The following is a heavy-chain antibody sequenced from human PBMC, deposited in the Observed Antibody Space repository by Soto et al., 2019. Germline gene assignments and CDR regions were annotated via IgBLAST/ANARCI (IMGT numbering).Heavy chain of an antibody. J-gene: IGHJ4*02. CDR2: IYYSGST. V-gene: IGHV4-31*03. CDR3: ARTPLL. D-gene: IGHD1-26*01. CDR1: GGSISSGGYY. Sequence: QVQLQESGPGLVKPSQTLSLTCTVSGGSISSGGYYWSWSRQHPGKGLEWIGYIYYSGSTYYNYYIPSLMSRVTISVDTSKNQSSLKLSSVTAADTAVYYCARTPLLWGQGTLVTVSS.